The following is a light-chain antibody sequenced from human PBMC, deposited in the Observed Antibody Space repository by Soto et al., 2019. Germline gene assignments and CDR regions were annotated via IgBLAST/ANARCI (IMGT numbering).Light chain of an antibody. V-gene: IGKV1-27*01. CDR2: AAF. J-gene: IGKJ3*01. CDR1: QGIRNS. CDR3: QNYNCAPYT. Sequence: DIQMTQSPSSLSASVGDRVTITCRASQGIRNSLAWYQQKPGKVPKLLISAAFTLQSGVPSRFSGSGSGTDFTLTISSLQPEDVATYYCQNYNCAPYTFGPGTKVDIK.